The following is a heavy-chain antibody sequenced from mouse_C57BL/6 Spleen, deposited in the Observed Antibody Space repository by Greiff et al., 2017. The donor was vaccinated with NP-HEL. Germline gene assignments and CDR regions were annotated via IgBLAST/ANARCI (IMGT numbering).Heavy chain of an antibody. Sequence: VKLMESGAELARPGASVKLSCKASGYTFTSYGISWVKQRTGQGLEWIGEIYPRSGNTYYNEKFKGKATLTADKSSSTAYMELRSLTSEDSAVYFCARYDSAPYYFDYWGQGTTLTVSS. J-gene: IGHJ2*01. CDR1: GYTFTSYG. D-gene: IGHD2-13*01. V-gene: IGHV1-81*01. CDR2: IYPRSGNT. CDR3: ARYDSAPYYFDY.